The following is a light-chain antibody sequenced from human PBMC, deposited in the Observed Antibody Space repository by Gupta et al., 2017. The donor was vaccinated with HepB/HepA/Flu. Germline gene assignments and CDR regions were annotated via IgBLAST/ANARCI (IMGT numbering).Light chain of an antibody. V-gene: IGKV3-15*01. CDR2: GAS. J-gene: IGKJ1*01. Sequence: ETVMTQSPATLSVSPGERATLSCRASQSVGTNLAWYQQKPGQAPRLLIHGASTRASGIPARFSGSGYGTDFTLTISSRQSEDFAVYYCHQYNNWPPWTFGQGTKVESK. CDR1: QSVGTN. CDR3: HQYNNWPPWT.